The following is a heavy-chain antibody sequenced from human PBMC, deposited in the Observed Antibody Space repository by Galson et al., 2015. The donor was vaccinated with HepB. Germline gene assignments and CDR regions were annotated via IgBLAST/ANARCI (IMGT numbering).Heavy chain of an antibody. CDR2: ISSSGNNT. D-gene: IGHD6-25*01. CDR3: ARAALGWFDP. Sequence: SLRLSCAASKFTFSDYYMSWIRQAPGKGLEWISYISSSGNNTYYADSVKGRFTISRDNAKKSLYLQMNSLRAEDTAVYYCARAALGWFDPWGQGTLVTVSS. J-gene: IGHJ5*02. V-gene: IGHV3-11*01. CDR1: KFTFSDYY.